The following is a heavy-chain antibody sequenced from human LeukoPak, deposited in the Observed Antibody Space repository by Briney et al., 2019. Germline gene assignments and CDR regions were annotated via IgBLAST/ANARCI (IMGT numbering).Heavy chain of an antibody. D-gene: IGHD4-17*01. Sequence: SETLSLTCTVSGASTAGYYWSWIRQPPGKGLEWIGYFRNPNYNPSLKSRVTISVDTSKNQFSLKLSSVTAADTAVYYCARVKRDYGDQHFDYWGQGTLVTVSS. J-gene: IGHJ4*02. CDR2: FRNP. CDR3: ARVKRDYGDQHFDY. V-gene: IGHV4-59*12. CDR1: GASTAGYY.